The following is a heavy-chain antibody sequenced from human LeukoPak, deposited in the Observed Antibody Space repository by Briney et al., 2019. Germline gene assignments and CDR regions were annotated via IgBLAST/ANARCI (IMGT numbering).Heavy chain of an antibody. D-gene: IGHD2-2*01. CDR1: GGSISRNSYY. Sequence: SETLSLTCTVSGGSISRNSYYWGWIRQPPGKGLEWIGTIYNSGTTYYNPSLKSRVTISVDTSKNQFSLRLSSVTAADTAVYYCARGYPCSGTSCYLDYYYYGMDVWGQGTTVTVSS. J-gene: IGHJ6*02. CDR2: IYNSGTT. V-gene: IGHV4-39*01. CDR3: ARGYPCSGTSCYLDYYYYGMDV.